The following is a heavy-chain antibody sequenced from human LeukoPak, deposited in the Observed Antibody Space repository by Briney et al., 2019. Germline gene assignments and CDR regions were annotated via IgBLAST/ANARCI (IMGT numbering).Heavy chain of an antibody. CDR3: ARGPAMVRGATFY. J-gene: IGHJ4*02. D-gene: IGHD3-10*01. Sequence: SGGSLRLSCAASGFTFSSYAMHWVRQAPGKGLEWVAVISYDGSNKYYADSVKGRFTISRDNSKNTLYLQMNSLRAEDTAVYYCARGPAMVRGATFYWGQGTLVTVSP. CDR1: GFTFSSYA. V-gene: IGHV3-30-3*01. CDR2: ISYDGSNK.